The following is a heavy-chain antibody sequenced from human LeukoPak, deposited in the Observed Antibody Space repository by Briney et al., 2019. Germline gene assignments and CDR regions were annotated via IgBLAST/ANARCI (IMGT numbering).Heavy chain of an antibody. CDR3: VRGDYGDYTLFDY. CDR1: GVTVSSNH. CDR2: IYSGGST. V-gene: IGHV3-53*01. D-gene: IGHD4-17*01. J-gene: IGHJ4*02. Sequence: GGSLRLSCAVSGVTVSSNHMSWVRQAPGKGLEWVSAIYSGGSTYYADSVKGRFTISRDNSKNTLYLQMNSLRAEDTAVYYCVRGDYGDYTLFDYWGQGTLVTVSS.